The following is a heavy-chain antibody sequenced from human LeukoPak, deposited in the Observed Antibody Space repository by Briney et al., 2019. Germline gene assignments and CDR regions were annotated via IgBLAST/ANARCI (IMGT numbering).Heavy chain of an antibody. V-gene: IGHV3-49*03. D-gene: IGHD1-1*01. Sequence: PGRSLRLSCTASGFTFGDYAMSWFRQAPGKGLEWVGFIRSKAYGGTTEYAASVKGTFTISRDDSKSIAYLQMDSLRIEGTAVYYCTRTRWATGTITDYWGQGTLVTVSS. CDR1: GFTFGDYA. CDR2: IRSKAYGGTT. CDR3: TRTRWATGTITDY. J-gene: IGHJ4*02.